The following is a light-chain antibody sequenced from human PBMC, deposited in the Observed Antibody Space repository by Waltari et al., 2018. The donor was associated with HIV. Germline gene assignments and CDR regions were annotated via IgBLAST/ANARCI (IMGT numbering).Light chain of an antibody. CDR3: QQYSTSPYT. CDR2: AAS. CDR1: RSVSTTS. V-gene: IGKV3-20*01. Sequence: NVLTQSPGTLSLSPGDRATLSCRASRSVSTTSLTWYQQIPGQAPRLLIYAASTRATAIPERFSGSGSETDFTLTISRLEPEDFAVYYCQQYSTSPYTFGQGTKVEI. J-gene: IGKJ2*01.